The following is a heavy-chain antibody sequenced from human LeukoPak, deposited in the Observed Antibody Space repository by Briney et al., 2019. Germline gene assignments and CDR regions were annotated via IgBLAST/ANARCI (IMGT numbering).Heavy chain of an antibody. CDR2: INHSGST. CDR3: TRNNWFDP. J-gene: IGHJ5*02. V-gene: IGHV4-34*01. Sequence: SETLSLTCAVDGGFLSNYYWSWIRQPPGKGLEWIGEINHSGSTTYNPSLKSRVTMSVDTSKNQFSLKLTSVTAADTAVYYCTRNNWFDPWGQGTLVTVSS. CDR1: GGFLSNYY.